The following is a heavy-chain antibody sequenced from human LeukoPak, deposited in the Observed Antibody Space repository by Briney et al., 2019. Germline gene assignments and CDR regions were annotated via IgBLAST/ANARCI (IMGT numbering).Heavy chain of an antibody. V-gene: IGHV3-30-3*01. CDR1: GFTFSSYA. D-gene: IGHD6-13*01. Sequence: GGSLRLSCAASGFTFSSYAMHWVRQAPGKGLEWVAVISYDGSNKYYADSVKGRFTISRDNSKNTLYLQMNSLRAEDTAVYYCARVDSRGIAAAGTSEYFQRWGQGTLVTVSS. J-gene: IGHJ1*01. CDR2: ISYDGSNK. CDR3: ARVDSRGIAAAGTSEYFQR.